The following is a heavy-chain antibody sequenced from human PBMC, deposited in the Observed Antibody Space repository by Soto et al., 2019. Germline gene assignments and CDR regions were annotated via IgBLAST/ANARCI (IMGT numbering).Heavy chain of an antibody. J-gene: IGHJ5*02. CDR2: IYYSGST. Sequence: PSETLSLTCAVYGGSVSGYYWSWIRQPPGKGLEWIGYIYYSGSTNYNPSLKSRVTISVDTSKNQFSLKLSSVTAADTAVYYCARVITMVRGVISPYNWFDPWGQGTLVTVSS. CDR1: GGSVSGYY. D-gene: IGHD3-10*01. CDR3: ARVITMVRGVISPYNWFDP. V-gene: IGHV4-59*02.